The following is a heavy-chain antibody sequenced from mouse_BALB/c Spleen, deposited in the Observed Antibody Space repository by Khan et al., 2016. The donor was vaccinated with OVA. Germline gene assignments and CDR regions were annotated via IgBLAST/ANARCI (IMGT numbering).Heavy chain of an antibody. V-gene: IGHV1-87*01. CDR2: IYPGDGDT. Sequence: QVQLQQSGAELARPGASVKLSCKASGYTFTSYWMPWVKQRPGQGLEWIGAIYPGDGDTRYTQKFKGKATLTADISSSTAFMQLSSLASEDSAVYYCARWGSCRYDVPDYWGQGTTCTVTS. CDR3: ARWGSCRYDVPDY. D-gene: IGHD2-14*01. J-gene: IGHJ2*01. CDR1: GYTFTSYW.